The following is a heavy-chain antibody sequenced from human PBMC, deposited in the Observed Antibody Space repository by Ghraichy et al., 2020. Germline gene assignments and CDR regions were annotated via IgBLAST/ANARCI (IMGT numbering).Heavy chain of an antibody. CDR2: TYYRSKWYN. CDR3: AREGRPGSSGWSDFVY. CDR1: GDSVSSKSAA. Sequence: SQTLSLTCAISGDSVSSKSAAWSWIRQSPSRGLEWLGRTYYRSKWYNDYAVSVKSRININPDTSKNRFSLQLNSVTVEDTAVYYCAREGRPGSSGWSDFVYWGQGTLVTVSS. J-gene: IGHJ4*02. D-gene: IGHD6-19*01. V-gene: IGHV6-1*01.